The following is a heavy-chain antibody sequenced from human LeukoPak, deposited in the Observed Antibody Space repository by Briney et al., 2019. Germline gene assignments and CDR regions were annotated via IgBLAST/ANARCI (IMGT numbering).Heavy chain of an antibody. CDR3: ARARILYGMDV. CDR2: IYYSGST. CDR1: GGSISSHY. J-gene: IGHJ6*02. V-gene: IGHV4-59*11. Sequence: SETLSLTCTVSGGSISSHYWSWIRQPPGKGLEWIGYIYYSGSTNYNPSLKSRVTISVDASKNQFSLKLSSVTAADTAVYYCARARILYGMDVWGQGTTVTVSS. D-gene: IGHD2-15*01.